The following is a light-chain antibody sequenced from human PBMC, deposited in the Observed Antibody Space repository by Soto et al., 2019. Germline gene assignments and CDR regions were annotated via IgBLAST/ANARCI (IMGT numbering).Light chain of an antibody. CDR2: SDN. V-gene: IGLV1-40*01. Sequence: QSVLTQPPSVSGAPGQSVTISCTGSSSNIGAGYVVHWYQQLPGAAPKLLIFSDNNRPSGVPDRFSGSKSGTSASLAITGLRAEDEADYYCESYDNNSDEVFVAGNKVTVL. J-gene: IGLJ1*01. CDR3: ESYDNNSDEV. CDR1: SSNIGAGYV.